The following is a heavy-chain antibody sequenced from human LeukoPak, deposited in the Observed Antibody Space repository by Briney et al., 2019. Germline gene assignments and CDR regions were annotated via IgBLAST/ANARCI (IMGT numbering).Heavy chain of an antibody. V-gene: IGHV3-66*01. CDR2: IYSGGNT. J-gene: IGHJ6*02. CDR3: ARGRGGMDV. Sequence: PGGSLRLSCVASRLIVSANYMTWVRQAPGKGLEWVSVIYSGGNTYYADSVKGRFTISRDNSKNTVYLQMNSLRVEDTAVYYCARGRGGMDVWGQGTTVTVSS. CDR1: RLIVSANY.